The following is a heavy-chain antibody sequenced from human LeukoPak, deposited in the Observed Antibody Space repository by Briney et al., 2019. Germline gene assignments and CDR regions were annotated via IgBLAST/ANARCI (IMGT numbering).Heavy chain of an antibody. J-gene: IGHJ4*02. CDR1: VFTFSSYA. V-gene: IGHV3-30-3*01. CDR3: ARDPRGYSGYDHFDY. Sequence: GRSLRLSCAASVFTFSSYAMHWVRQAPGKGLEWVAVISYDGSNKYYADSVKGRFTISRDNSKNTLYLQMNSLRAEDTAVYYCARDPRGYSGYDHFDYWGQGTLVTVSS. D-gene: IGHD5-12*01. CDR2: ISYDGSNK.